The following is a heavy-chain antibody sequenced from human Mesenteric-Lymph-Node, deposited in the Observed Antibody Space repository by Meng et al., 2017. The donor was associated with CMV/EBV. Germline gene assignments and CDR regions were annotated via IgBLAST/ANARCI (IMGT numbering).Heavy chain of an antibody. Sequence: GESLKISCAASGFTVSSHYMSWARQAPGKGLEWVSVIYSGGSTYYADSVKGRFTISRDNSKNTLYLQMNSLRAEDTAVYYCARDRGVGYYGSGSYYNPPYYYGMDVWGQGTTVTVSS. CDR1: GFTVSSHY. CDR3: ARDRGVGYYGSGSYYNPPYYYGMDV. D-gene: IGHD3-10*01. CDR2: IYSGGST. J-gene: IGHJ6*02. V-gene: IGHV3-66*02.